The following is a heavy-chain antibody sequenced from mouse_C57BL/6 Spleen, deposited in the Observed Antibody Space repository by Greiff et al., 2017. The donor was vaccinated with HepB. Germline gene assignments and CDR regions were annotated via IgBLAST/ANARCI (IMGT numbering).Heavy chain of an antibody. CDR2: INPNNGGT. CDR1: GYTFTDYN. V-gene: IGHV1-22*01. J-gene: IGHJ3*01. CDR3: ARGGYGSSQFAY. Sequence: EVQLVESGPELVKPGASVKMSCKASGYTFTDYNMHWVKQSHGKSLEWIGYINPNNGGTSYNQKFKGKATLTVNKSSSTAYMELRSLTSEDSAVYYCARGGYGSSQFAYWGQGTLVTVSA. D-gene: IGHD1-1*01.